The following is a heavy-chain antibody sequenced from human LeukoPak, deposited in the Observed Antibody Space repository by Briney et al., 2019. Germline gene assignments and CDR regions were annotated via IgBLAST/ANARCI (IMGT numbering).Heavy chain of an antibody. D-gene: IGHD6-19*01. CDR1: GFTFSSDE. J-gene: IGHJ4*02. CDR2: ISSGSTI. Sequence: GPSLRLSCAASGFTFSSDEMNWIRQAPGKGLEWVSYISSGSTIYDADSVKGRFTISRDNAKNSLYLQMNSLRAEDTAVYYCARESIAVAGAPFDYWGQGTLVTVSS. CDR3: ARESIAVAGAPFDY. V-gene: IGHV3-48*03.